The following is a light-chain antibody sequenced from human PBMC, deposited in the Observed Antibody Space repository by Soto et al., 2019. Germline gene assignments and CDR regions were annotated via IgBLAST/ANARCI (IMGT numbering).Light chain of an antibody. V-gene: IGKV1-5*01. CDR3: HQYNSYAG. Sequence: DIQMTQSPSTLSASVGDRVTISCRARQSISSWLAWYQQKPGKAPKLLIYDASSLESGVPSRFSGSGSGTEFTLTITSLQPDDFATYYCHQYNSYAGFGQGTKVDIK. J-gene: IGKJ1*01. CDR2: DAS. CDR1: QSISSW.